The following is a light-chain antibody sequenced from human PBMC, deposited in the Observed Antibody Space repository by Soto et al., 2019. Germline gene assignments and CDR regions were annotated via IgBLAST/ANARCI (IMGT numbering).Light chain of an antibody. CDR2: EVS. CDR3: SSYATSSTGV. CDR1: SSDVGGYNS. J-gene: IGLJ3*02. Sequence: QSALTQPASVSGSPGQSITISCTGTSSDVGGYNSVSWYQQHPGKAPKLILYEVSNRPSGVSNRFSGSKSGNTASLTISGLQAEDEADYYCSSYATSSTGVFGGGTKVTVL. V-gene: IGLV2-14*01.